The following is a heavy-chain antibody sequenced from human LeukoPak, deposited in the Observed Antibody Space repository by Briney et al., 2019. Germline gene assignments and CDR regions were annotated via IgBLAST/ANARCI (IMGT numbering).Heavy chain of an antibody. Sequence: YISSSXNTISYADSXXXRXXISRDNSKXXLFLQMNSLXAXDTAVYYCAKAGRSSGWYWFDYWGQGTLVTVSS. D-gene: IGHD6-19*01. V-gene: IGHV3-48*03. CDR2: ISSSXNTI. J-gene: IGHJ4*02. CDR3: AKAGRSSGWYWFDY.